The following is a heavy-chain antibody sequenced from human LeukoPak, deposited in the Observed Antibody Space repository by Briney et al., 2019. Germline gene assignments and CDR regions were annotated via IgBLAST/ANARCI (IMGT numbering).Heavy chain of an antibody. CDR1: GFTFSSYS. V-gene: IGHV3-21*01. CDR3: ARDHSSWYDHNWFDP. CDR2: ISSSSSYI. J-gene: IGHJ5*02. Sequence: GGSLRLSCAASGFTFSSYSMNWVRQAPGKGLEWISSISSSSSYIYYADSVKGRFTISRDNAKNSLYLQMNSLRAEDTAVYYCARDHSSWYDHNWFDPWGQGTLVTVSS. D-gene: IGHD6-13*01.